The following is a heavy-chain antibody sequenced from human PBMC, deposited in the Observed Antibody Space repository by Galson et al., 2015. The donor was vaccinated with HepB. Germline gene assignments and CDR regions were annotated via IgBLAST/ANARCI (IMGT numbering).Heavy chain of an antibody. J-gene: IGHJ4*02. CDR1: GFTFSSYW. CDR2: ISSDGGHK. D-gene: IGHD5/OR15-5a*01. Sequence: SLRLSCAASGFTFSSYWIHWVRQVPGKGLVWVSRISSDGGHKNYADSVQGRFTISRDNAKNTLFLQMNSLSAEDTAVYYCATGYSVPNHFDYWGQGTLVTVSS. V-gene: IGHV3-74*01. CDR3: ATGYSVPNHFDY.